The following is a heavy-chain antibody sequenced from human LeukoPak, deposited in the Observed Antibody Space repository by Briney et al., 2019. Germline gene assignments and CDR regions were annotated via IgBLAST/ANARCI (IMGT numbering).Heavy chain of an antibody. CDR1: GYTFTSYG. Sequence: ASVKVSCKASGYTFTSYGISWVRQAPGQGLEWMGWISAYNGNTNYAQKLQGRVTMTTDTSTSTAYMELRSLRSDDTAVYYCARDWGGYSSSWYNYFDYWSQGTLVTVSS. J-gene: IGHJ4*02. CDR3: ARDWGGYSSSWYNYFDY. V-gene: IGHV1-18*01. CDR2: ISAYNGNT. D-gene: IGHD6-13*01.